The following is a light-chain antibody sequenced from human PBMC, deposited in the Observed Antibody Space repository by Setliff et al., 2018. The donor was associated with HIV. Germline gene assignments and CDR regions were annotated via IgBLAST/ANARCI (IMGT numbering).Light chain of an antibody. J-gene: IGLJ1*01. Sequence: SVLTQPASVSGSPGQSITISCTGTSSDVGGFDFVSWYQQHPGKAPKLIIYGVNKRPSGVSSRFSGSKSGNTASLTISGLQTEDEADYYCSSYTSSSTYVFGTGTKVT. CDR2: GVN. CDR3: SSYTSSSTYV. V-gene: IGLV2-14*01. CDR1: SSDVGGFDF.